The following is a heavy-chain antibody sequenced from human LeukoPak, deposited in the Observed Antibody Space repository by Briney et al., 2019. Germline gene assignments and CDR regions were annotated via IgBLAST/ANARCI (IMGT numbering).Heavy chain of an antibody. CDR2: TSYDGSNK. D-gene: IGHD2-2*01. V-gene: IGHV3-30*18. CDR1: GFTFSSYA. J-gene: IGHJ4*02. Sequence: GGSLRLSCAASGFTFSSYAMHWVRQAPGKGLEWVAVTSYDGSNKYYADSLKGRFTISRDNSKNTLYLQMNSLRAEDTAVYYCAKHHCSTISCHGCSSGDFDYWGQGTLVTVSS. CDR3: AKHHCSTISCHGCSSGDFDY.